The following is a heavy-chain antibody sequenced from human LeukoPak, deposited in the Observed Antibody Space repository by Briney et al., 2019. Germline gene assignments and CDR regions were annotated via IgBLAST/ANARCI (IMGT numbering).Heavy chain of an antibody. Sequence: SETLSLTCTVSGGSISSGSYYWSWIRQPAGKGLEWIGRIYTSGSTDYSPSLKSRVTISVDTSKNQFSLKLSSVTAADTAVYYCARGGSYYYDSSGLLWGQGTLVTVSS. CDR2: IYTSGST. V-gene: IGHV4-61*02. CDR1: GGSISSGSYY. J-gene: IGHJ4*02. CDR3: ARGGSYYYDSSGLL. D-gene: IGHD3-22*01.